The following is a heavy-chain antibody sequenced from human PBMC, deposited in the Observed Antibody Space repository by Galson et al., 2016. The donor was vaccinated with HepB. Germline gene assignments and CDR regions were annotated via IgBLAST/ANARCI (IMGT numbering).Heavy chain of an antibody. CDR1: GFIFSNYG. V-gene: IGHV3-30*18. D-gene: IGHD2-21*02. Sequence: SLRLSCAASGFIFSNYGMHWVRQSPGKGLEWVALISYDGSNKYYADPVKGRFTISRDNSKNTLYLQMNSLRAEDTAVYYCAKGRYCGGDCYSSDYWGQGTLVTVSS. CDR3: AKGRYCGGDCYSSDY. CDR2: ISYDGSNK. J-gene: IGHJ4*02.